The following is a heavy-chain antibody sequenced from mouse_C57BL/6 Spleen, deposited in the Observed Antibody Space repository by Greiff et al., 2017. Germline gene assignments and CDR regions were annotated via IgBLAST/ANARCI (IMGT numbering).Heavy chain of an antibody. J-gene: IGHJ4*01. CDR3: ARREKILGDYYAMDY. D-gene: IGHD1-1*02. Sequence: QVQLQQPGAELVKPGASVKMSCKASGYTFTSYWITWVKQRPGQGLEWIGDIYPGSGSTNYNEKFKSKATLTVDTSSSTAYMQLSSLTSEDSAVYYCARREKILGDYYAMDYWGQGTSVTVSS. CDR1: GYTFTSYW. V-gene: IGHV1-55*01. CDR2: IYPGSGST.